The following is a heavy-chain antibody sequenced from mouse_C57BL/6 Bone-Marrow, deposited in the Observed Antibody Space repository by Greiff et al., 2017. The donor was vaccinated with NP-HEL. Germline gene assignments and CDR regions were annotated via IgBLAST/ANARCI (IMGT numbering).Heavy chain of an antibody. CDR3: ARRRYSNWFAY. Sequence: EVKLMESGGGLVKPGGSLKLSCAASGFTFSDYGMHWVRQAPEKGLEWVAYVSSGSSTIYYADKVKGRFTISRDNAKNTLFLQMTSLRSEDTAMYYCARRRYSNWFAYWGQGTLVTVSA. CDR2: VSSGSSTI. CDR1: GFTFSDYG. J-gene: IGHJ3*01. V-gene: IGHV5-17*01. D-gene: IGHD2-5*01.